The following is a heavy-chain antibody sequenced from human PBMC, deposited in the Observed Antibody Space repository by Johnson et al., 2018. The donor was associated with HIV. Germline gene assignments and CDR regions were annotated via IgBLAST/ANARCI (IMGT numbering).Heavy chain of an antibody. CDR1: GFTFDDHG. Sequence: VQLVESGGGLVQPGESLRLSCAASGFTFDDHGMTWVRQVPGTGLELVCDTNWNGANTAYADSVKGRFTISTDNAKKSLYLHMNSLRTEDTAVYSCARARGEEPIRGALDIWGQGTMVTVSA. V-gene: IGHV3-20*04. CDR3: ARARGEEPIRGALDI. J-gene: IGHJ3*02. CDR2: TNWNGANT. D-gene: IGHD1-14*01.